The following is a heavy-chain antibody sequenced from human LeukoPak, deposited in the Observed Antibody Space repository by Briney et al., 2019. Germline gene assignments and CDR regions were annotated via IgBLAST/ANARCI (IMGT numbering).Heavy chain of an antibody. D-gene: IGHD3-22*01. V-gene: IGHV3-33*01. Sequence: GRSLRLSCAASGFTFSSYGMHWVRQAPGKGLEWVAVIWYDGSNKYYADSVKGRFTISRDNSKNTLYLQMNSLRAEDTAVYYCARDSDYYESSGYYGYWGQGTLVTVSS. J-gene: IGHJ4*02. CDR1: GFTFSSYG. CDR3: ARDSDYYESSGYYGY. CDR2: IWYDGSNK.